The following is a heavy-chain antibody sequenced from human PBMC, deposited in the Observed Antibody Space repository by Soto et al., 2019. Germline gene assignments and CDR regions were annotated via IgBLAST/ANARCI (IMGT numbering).Heavy chain of an antibody. J-gene: IGHJ5*02. CDR3: ARARTPDRRYCSSTSCYAENWFDP. CDR1: GGSFSGYY. CDR2: INHSGST. V-gene: IGHV4-34*01. D-gene: IGHD2-2*01. Sequence: PSETLSLTCAVYGGSFSGYYWSWIRQPPGKGLEWIGEINHSGSTNYNPSLKSRVTISVDTSKNQFSLKLSSVTAADTAVYYCARARTPDRRYCSSTSCYAENWFDPWGQGTLVTVSS.